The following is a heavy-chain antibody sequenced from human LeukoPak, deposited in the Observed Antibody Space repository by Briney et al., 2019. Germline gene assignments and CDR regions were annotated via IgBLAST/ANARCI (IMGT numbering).Heavy chain of an antibody. V-gene: IGHV1-18*01. CDR2: TSAYNGNT. CDR3: VRETGQWLAPAAFDI. CDR1: GYTFTSYG. D-gene: IGHD6-19*01. J-gene: IGHJ3*02. Sequence: GPVKVPCKASGYTFTSYGISWVRQAPGQGLEWMGWTSAYNGNTNYAQKFQGRVTMTTDPSTSTAYMELRSLKSDDTAVYYCVRETGQWLAPAAFDIWGQGAMVTVSS.